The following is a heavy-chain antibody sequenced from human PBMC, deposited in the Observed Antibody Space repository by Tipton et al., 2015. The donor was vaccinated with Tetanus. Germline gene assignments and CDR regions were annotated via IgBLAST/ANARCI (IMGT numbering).Heavy chain of an antibody. CDR3: ARRGCRGGSCFISPNYGMDV. CDR1: GFTFSNYR. V-gene: IGHV3-21*04. CDR2: ISSTSSYI. D-gene: IGHD2-15*01. Sequence: SLRLSCVVSGFTFSNYRMNWVRQAPGKGLQWVASISSTSSYIYYADSLKGRFTIARDNSKNTLYLQIDSLRAEDTAIYYCARRGCRGGSCFISPNYGMDVWGQGTTVAVSS. J-gene: IGHJ6*02.